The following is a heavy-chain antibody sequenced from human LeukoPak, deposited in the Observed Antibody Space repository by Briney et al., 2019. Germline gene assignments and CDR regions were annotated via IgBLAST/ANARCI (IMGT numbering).Heavy chain of an antibody. CDR3: AKVSAWAMVGATYFDY. J-gene: IGHJ4*02. D-gene: IGHD1-26*01. CDR1: GFTFSSYG. Sequence: GRSLRLSCAASGFTFSSYGMHWVRQAPGKGLEWVSSISGNSGSTYYADSVKGRFTISRDNSKNTVYLQMNSLRAEDTAVYYCAKVSAWAMVGATYFDYWGQGTLVTVSS. V-gene: IGHV3-23*01. CDR2: ISGNSGST.